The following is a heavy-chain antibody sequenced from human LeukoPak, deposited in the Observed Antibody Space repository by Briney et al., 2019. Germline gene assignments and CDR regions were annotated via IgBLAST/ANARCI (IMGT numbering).Heavy chain of an antibody. J-gene: IGHJ4*02. CDR2: IRYDGSNK. Sequence: GGSLRLSCAASGFTFSSYGMHWVRQAPGKGLEWVAFIRYDGSNKYYADSVKGRFTISRDNSKNTRYLQMNSLRAEDTAVYYGAKDISVSRSIAVARILGYWGQGTLVTVSS. CDR1: GFTFSSYG. V-gene: IGHV3-30*02. CDR3: AKDISVSRSIAVARILGY. D-gene: IGHD6-19*01.